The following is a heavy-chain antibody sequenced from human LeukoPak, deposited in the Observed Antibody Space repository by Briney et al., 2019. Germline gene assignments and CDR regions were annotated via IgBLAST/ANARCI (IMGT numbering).Heavy chain of an antibody. J-gene: IGHJ3*02. CDR2: ISSSGSTI. D-gene: IGHD2-21*02. V-gene: IGHV3-11*01. CDR1: GFTFSDYD. Sequence: GGSLRLSCAASGFTFSDYDMSWIRQAPGKGLEWVSYISSSGSTIYYADSVKGRFTISRDNAKNSLYLQMNSLRAEDTAVYYCARDSSCGGDCPDDAFDIWGQGTMVTVSS. CDR3: ARDSSCGGDCPDDAFDI.